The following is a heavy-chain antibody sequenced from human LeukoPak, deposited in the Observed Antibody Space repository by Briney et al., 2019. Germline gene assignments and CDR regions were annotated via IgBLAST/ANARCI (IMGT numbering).Heavy chain of an antibody. CDR1: GFTFSSYA. D-gene: IGHD3-22*01. V-gene: IGHV3-30*02. CDR3: AKDSDYFDTSGYHACFGS. CDR2: IRYDGTNK. Sequence: GGSLRLSCAASGFTFSSYAMTWVRQAPGKGLEWVAFIRYDGTNKYYADSAKGRFTISRDNSKNTLYLQMNSLRAEDTAVYYCAKDSDYFDTSGYHACFGSWGQGTLVTVSS. J-gene: IGHJ4*02.